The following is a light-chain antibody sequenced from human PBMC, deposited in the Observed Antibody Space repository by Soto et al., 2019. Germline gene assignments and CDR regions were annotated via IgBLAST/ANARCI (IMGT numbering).Light chain of an antibody. Sequence: EVVLTQSPATLSVSPGERGTLSCRASQSVKSNLAWYQQKPGQAPRLLIYDASNRATGIPARFSGSGSGTEFILTISSLQSEDFAIYYCQQYHIWLTFGGGTKVEIK. CDR1: QSVKSN. CDR3: QQYHIWLT. CDR2: DAS. J-gene: IGKJ4*01. V-gene: IGKV3-15*01.